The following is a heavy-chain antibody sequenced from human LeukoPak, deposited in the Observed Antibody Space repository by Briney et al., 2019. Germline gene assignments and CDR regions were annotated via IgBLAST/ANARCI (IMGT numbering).Heavy chain of an antibody. J-gene: IGHJ4*02. CDR3: ANKVYCSTTSCYHAGY. CDR2: IYHSGST. Sequence: PSQTLSLTCTVSGGSISSGDYYWTWIRQPPGKGLEWIGYIYHSGSTYYNPSLKSRVTISVDTSKNQFSLNLRSVTAADTAVYYCANKVYCSTTSCYHAGYWGQGTLVTVSS. D-gene: IGHD2-2*01. V-gene: IGHV4-30-4*08. CDR1: GGSISSGDYY.